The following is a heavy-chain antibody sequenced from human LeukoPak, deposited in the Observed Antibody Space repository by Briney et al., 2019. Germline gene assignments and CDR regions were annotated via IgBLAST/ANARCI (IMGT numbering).Heavy chain of an antibody. V-gene: IGHV4-30-2*01. D-gene: IGHD2-15*01. J-gene: IGHJ5*02. CDR1: GGSISSGGYS. CDR2: IYHSGST. Sequence: SQTLSLTCAVSGGSISSGGYSWSWIRQPPGKGLEWIGYIYHSGSTYYNPSLKSRVTISVDRSKNQFSLKLSSVTAADTAVYYCARDMAYCSGGSCYDSVGFDPWGQGTLVTVSS. CDR3: ARDMAYCSGGSCYDSVGFDP.